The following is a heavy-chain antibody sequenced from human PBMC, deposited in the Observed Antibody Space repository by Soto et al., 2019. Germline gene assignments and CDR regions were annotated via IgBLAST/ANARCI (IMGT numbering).Heavy chain of an antibody. CDR1: CFTCSSYW. CDR3: ATSRAFDY. J-gene: IGHJ4*02. CDR2: IKRDGSEK. Sequence: GGSLRFCSVVSCFTCSSYWMSWVGQSPWKRMELVANIKRDGSEKYYVGSAKGRFTISRDNAKNSLYLQMNSLSAADTALYYCATSRAFDYWGQGTLVTVSS. V-gene: IGHV3-7*01. D-gene: IGHD6-13*01.